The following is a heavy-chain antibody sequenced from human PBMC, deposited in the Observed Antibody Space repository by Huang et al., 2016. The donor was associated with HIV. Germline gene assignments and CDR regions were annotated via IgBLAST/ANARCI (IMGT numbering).Heavy chain of an antibody. CDR1: GGSITSSNHY. CDR3: ASGEYGKNAYDI. V-gene: IGHV4-39*01. CDR2: FYYSGDA. Sequence: QLHLQQSGPGLVRPSETLSLICTVSGGSITSSNHYWGWIRQTPGKVLEWIGNFYYSGDAYYTPSLKNRVSISIDTSKSQFSLRLSSVIATDTAVYYCASGEYGKNAYDIWGQGTVVTVSA. J-gene: IGHJ3*02. D-gene: IGHD2-2*01.